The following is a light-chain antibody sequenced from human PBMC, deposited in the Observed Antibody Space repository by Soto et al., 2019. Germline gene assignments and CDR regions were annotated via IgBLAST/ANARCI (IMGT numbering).Light chain of an antibody. J-gene: IGLJ1*01. CDR2: DVS. CDR1: SSDVGGYRY. Sequence: QSALTQPASVSGSPGQSITISCTGTSSDVGGYRYVSWYQHHPGKAPKLMIYDVSYRPSGVSDRFSGPKSGNTASLTISGLQAEYEADYYCSSYTSRVTYLFGTGTKVTVL. V-gene: IGLV2-14*03. CDR3: SSYTSRVTYL.